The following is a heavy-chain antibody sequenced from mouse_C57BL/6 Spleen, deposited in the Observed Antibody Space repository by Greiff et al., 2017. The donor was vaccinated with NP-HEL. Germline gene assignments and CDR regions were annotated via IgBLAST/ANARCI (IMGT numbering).Heavy chain of an antibody. Sequence: EVHLVESGGGLVKPGGSLKLSCAASGFTFSSYAMSWVRQTPEKRLEWVATISDGGSYTYYPDNVKGRFTISRDNAKNNLYLQMSHLKSEDTAMYYCARDRSYYCGSSSAWFAYWGQGTLVTVSA. D-gene: IGHD1-1*01. J-gene: IGHJ3*01. V-gene: IGHV5-4*01. CDR2: ISDGGSYT. CDR3: ARDRSYYCGSSSAWFAY. CDR1: GFTFSSYA.